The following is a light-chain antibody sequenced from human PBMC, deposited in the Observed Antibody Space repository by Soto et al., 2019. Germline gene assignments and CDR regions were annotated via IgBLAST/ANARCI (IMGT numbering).Light chain of an antibody. CDR2: GAS. Sequence: EVVLTQSPGTLSLSPGERATLSCRDRQSLDSTYLAWYQQKPGQSPRLVIYGASRRATGIPDRFSGSGSGTDFTLTIGRLEPEDFAVYYCQRSGSAPPDIFGAGTRLDNK. J-gene: IGKJ2*01. V-gene: IGKV3-20*01. CDR3: QRSGSAPPDI. CDR1: QSLDSTY.